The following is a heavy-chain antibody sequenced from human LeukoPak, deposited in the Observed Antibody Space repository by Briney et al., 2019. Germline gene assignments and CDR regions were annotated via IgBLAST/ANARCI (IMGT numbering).Heavy chain of an antibody. CDR3: ASPSTVTYDY. CDR2: IYYSGST. CDR1: GVSISSSTYY. V-gene: IGHV4-39*01. Sequence: KTSETLSLTCTVYGVSISSSTYYWGWIRQPPGKGLEWIGSIYYSGSTYYNPSLKSRVTISVDTSQNQFSLRLYSVTAADTAVYYCASPSTVTYDYWGQGTLVTVSS. J-gene: IGHJ4*02. D-gene: IGHD4-17*01.